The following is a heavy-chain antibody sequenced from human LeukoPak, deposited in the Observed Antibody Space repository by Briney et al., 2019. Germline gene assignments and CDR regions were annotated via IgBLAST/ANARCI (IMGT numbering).Heavy chain of an antibody. CDR3: ARGVRYCSSNSCDLPRFDH. CDR1: GGSISSGGYY. CDR2: IYYSGST. V-gene: IGHV4-31*03. J-gene: IGHJ4*02. Sequence: SQTLSLTCTVSGGSISSGGYYWSWIRQHPGKGLEWIGYIYYSGSTYYNPSLKSRVTISVDTSKNQCSLKLSSVTAADTAVYYCARGVRYCSSNSCDLPRFDHWGQGTLVTVS. D-gene: IGHD2-2*01.